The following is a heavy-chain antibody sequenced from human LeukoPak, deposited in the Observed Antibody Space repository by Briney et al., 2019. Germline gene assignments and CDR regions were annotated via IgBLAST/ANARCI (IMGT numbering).Heavy chain of an antibody. CDR3: ARVPRYSSSWYRSLWYFQH. V-gene: IGHV4-34*01. J-gene: IGHJ1*01. CDR1: GGSFSGYY. CDR2: INHSGST. D-gene: IGHD6-13*01. Sequence: SETLSLTCAVYGGSFSGYYWSWIRQAPGKGLEWIGEINHSGSTNYNPSLKSRVTISVDTSKNQFSLKLSSVTAADTAVYYCARVPRYSSSWYRSLWYFQHWGQGTLVTVSS.